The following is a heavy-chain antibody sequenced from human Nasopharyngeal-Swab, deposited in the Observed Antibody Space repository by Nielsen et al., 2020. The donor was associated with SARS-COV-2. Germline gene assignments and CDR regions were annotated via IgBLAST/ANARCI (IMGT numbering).Heavy chain of an antibody. CDR2: IYSDGST. CDR3: ARGGGIATPHYYYAMDV. D-gene: IGHD2-21*01. Sequence: GVLRLSCAASGFAVSGNYMSWVRQAPGKGLQWVSVIYSDGSTYYADSVKGRFTISRDNSNNTVYLQMSSLRAEDTAVYFCARGGGIATPHYYYAMDVWGQGTTVTVSS. V-gene: IGHV3-53*01. J-gene: IGHJ6*02. CDR1: GFAVSGNY.